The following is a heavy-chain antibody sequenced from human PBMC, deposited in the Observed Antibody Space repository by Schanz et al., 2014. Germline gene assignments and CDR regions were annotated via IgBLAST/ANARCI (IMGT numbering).Heavy chain of an antibody. CDR3: VTEKRMESGTWAKAFDI. Sequence: QVQLVQSGAEAKKPGASVKLSCKASNYIFTKYYIHCVRQAPGQGLELMGLINPYDDTIDYAKKFQGRFTMTRDTSTTTVYMELSSLRSDDTAMYYCVTEKRMESGTWAKAFDIWGQGTWVTVSS. V-gene: IGHV1-46*01. D-gene: IGHD3-3*01. CDR1: NYIFTKYY. CDR2: INPYDDTI. J-gene: IGHJ3*02.